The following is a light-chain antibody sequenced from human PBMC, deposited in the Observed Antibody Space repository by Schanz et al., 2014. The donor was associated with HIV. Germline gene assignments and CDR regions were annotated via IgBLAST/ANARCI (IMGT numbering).Light chain of an antibody. CDR1: RNDVGTYNL. CDR3: SSLAADNTLV. Sequence: QSALTQPASVSGSPGQSITISCTGTRNDVGTYNLVSWYQQHPGKAPQLMIYEVTKRPSGVSDRFSGSKSDNTASLTVSGLLAEDEGDYYCSSLAADNTLVFGGGTKLTVL. J-gene: IGLJ2*01. V-gene: IGLV2-23*02. CDR2: EVT.